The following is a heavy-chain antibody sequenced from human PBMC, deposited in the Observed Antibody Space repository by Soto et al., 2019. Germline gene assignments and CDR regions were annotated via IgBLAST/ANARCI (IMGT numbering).Heavy chain of an antibody. CDR2: IYWDDDK. D-gene: IGHD6-6*01. J-gene: IGHJ4*02. Sequence: QITLKESGPTLVKPTQTLTLTCTFSGFSLSTSGVGVGWIRQPPGKALECLALIYWDDDKRYGPSLNSRLTXTXXTSKNHVVLTMTNMDPVDTATYYCAHSRPPRLLDYWGQGTLVTGSS. V-gene: IGHV2-5*05. CDR3: AHSRPPRLLDY. CDR1: GFSLSTSGVG.